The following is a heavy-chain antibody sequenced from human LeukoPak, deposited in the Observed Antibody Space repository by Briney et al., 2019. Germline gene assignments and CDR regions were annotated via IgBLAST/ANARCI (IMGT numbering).Heavy chain of an antibody. CDR2: MNPNSGNT. CDR1: VYSFTSCD. J-gene: IGHJ4*02. CDR3: TRGSSGRRDN. V-gene: IGHV1-8*01. Sequence: ASVKVSCKASVYSFTSCDINWVRQATGQGLEWMGWMNPNSGNTGYGQSFQGRITMTRDISIGTAYMELSNLTSEDTAIYYCTRGSSGRRDNWGQGTLVTVSA. D-gene: IGHD6-19*01.